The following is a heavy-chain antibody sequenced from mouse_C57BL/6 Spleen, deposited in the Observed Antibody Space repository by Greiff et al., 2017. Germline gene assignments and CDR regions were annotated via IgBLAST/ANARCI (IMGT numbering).Heavy chain of an antibody. J-gene: IGHJ4*01. CDR2: IHPNSGST. CDR3: ARSYGNPDYYAMDY. V-gene: IGHV1-64*01. CDR1: GYTFTSYW. D-gene: IGHD2-1*01. Sequence: LQQPGAELVKPGASVKLSCKASGYTFTSYWMHWVKQRPGQGLEWIGMIHPNSGSTNYNEKFKSKATLTVDKSSSTAYMQLSSLTSEDSAVYYCARSYGNPDYYAMDYWGQGTSVTVSS.